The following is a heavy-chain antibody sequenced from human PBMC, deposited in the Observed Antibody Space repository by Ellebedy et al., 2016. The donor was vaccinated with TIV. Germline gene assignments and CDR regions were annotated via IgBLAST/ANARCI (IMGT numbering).Heavy chain of an antibody. J-gene: IGHJ4*02. CDR1: GFTFDDYA. V-gene: IGHV3-9*01. Sequence: GGSLRLSCAASGFTFDDYAMHWVRQAPGKGLEWVSGISWNSGSLGYADSVKGRFTISRDNAKNSLYLQMNSLRPEDTALYYCATGGSGSYFIPVFDYWGQGTLVTVSS. CDR3: ATGGSGSYFIPVFDY. D-gene: IGHD3-10*01. CDR2: ISWNSGSL.